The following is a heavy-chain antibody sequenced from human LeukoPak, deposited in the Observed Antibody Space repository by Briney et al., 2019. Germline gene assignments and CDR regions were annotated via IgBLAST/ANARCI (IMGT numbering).Heavy chain of an antibody. Sequence: TGGSLRLSCGASGFTFRNYAMHWVRQAPGKGLEWVAIISFDGSNIQFGDSVRGRFTISRDNPKNTVFLQMNSLRGDDTAVYYCARDHSGWDYYFDYWGQGTWVTVSS. CDR1: GFTFRNYA. CDR3: ARDHSGWDYYFDY. V-gene: IGHV3-30*03. J-gene: IGHJ4*02. D-gene: IGHD6-19*01. CDR2: ISFDGSNI.